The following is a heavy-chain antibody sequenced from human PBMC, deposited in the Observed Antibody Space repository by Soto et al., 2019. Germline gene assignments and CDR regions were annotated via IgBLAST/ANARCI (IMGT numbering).Heavy chain of an antibody. CDR2: INIYNGRT. V-gene: IGHV1-18*01. Sequence: QVQLEQSGAEVKKPGASVKASSKPSVYNFITKGVPWVGQAPEQGLEGMGGINIYNGRTHIPQKFQGRITMTRDTSTNTAYMELRSLRYDDTAIYYCARDRNYIDHWGQGTLITVSS. CDR3: ARDRNYIDH. CDR1: VYNFITKG. J-gene: IGHJ4*02.